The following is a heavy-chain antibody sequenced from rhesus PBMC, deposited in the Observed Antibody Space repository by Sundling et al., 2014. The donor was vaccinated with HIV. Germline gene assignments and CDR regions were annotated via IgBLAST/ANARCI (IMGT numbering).Heavy chain of an antibody. V-gene: IGHV4-143*01. D-gene: IGHD3-3*01. J-gene: IGHJ4*01. CDR3: ARGSYLDWLLPYFDY. CDR2: IYGSSAST. CDR1: GGSISGGYY. Sequence: QVQLQESGPRTGDAFGDPCPLTCAVSGGSISGGYYWSWIRQPPGKGLEWIGNIYGSSASTNYNPSLKSRVTISKDTSKNQFSLKLSSVTAADTAVYYCARGSYLDWLLPYFDYWGQGVLVTVSS.